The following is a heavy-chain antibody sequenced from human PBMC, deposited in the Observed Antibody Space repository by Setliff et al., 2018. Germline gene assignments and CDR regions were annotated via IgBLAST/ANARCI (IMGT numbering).Heavy chain of an antibody. CDR2: IFYNGAT. J-gene: IGHJ4*02. Sequence: SETLSLTCSVSVVSFKSHYWSWIRQSPGKGLEWRGYIFYNGATDYNPSFKSRVTMSVDASQNQFSLQLSSVTAADTAVYYCASYGSNYWGQGTLVTVSS. V-gene: IGHV4-59*11. CDR1: VVSFKSHY. CDR3: ASYGSNY. D-gene: IGHD1-26*01.